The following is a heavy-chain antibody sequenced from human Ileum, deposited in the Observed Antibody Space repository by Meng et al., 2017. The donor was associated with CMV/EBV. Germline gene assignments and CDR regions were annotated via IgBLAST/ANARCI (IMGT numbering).Heavy chain of an antibody. CDR2: VSYAGSNK. V-gene: IGHV3-30*07. CDR1: GIYFNNSA. J-gene: IGHJ4*02. Sequence: HVRLVGQVGGGVQPGRSSRVDSADAGIYFNNSALHRVRQAAGKELEWVVVVSYAGSNKYYAASVKGRFTISSDNSKNTLYLQMNSLRAEDTAVYYCARLCIVVVAATFDYWGQGILVTVSS. D-gene: IGHD2-15*01. CDR3: ARLCIVVVAATFDY.